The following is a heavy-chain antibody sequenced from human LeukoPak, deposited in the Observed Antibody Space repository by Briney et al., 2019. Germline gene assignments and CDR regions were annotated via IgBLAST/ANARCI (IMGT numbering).Heavy chain of an antibody. J-gene: IGHJ4*02. V-gene: IGHV3-43*02. CDR2: ISGDGGST. D-gene: IGHD1-26*01. Sequence: PGGSLRLSCAASGFTFDDYAMHWVRQAPGKGLEWVSIISGDGGSTYYADSVKGRFTISRDNSKNSLYLQMNSLRTEDTALYYCAKDMGVDVVVGASFDYWGQGTLVTVSS. CDR1: GFTFDDYA. CDR3: AKDMGVDVVVGASFDY.